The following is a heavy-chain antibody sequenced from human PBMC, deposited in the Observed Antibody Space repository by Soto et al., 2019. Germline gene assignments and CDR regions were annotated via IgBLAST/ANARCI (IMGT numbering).Heavy chain of an antibody. J-gene: IGHJ4*02. CDR3: GRDRSSSGYDYGDF. CDR2: ISFDGRNK. V-gene: IGHV3-30*04. Sequence: QVQLVESGGGVVQPGRSLRLSCAASGFSFNSYAMHWVRQAPGRGLEWVAVISFDGRNKYYADSVKGRFTISRDNSKNSLYLQMNGLRAEDRGVFYCGRDRSSSGYDYGDFWGQGTLVTVSS. D-gene: IGHD5-12*01. CDR1: GFSFNSYA.